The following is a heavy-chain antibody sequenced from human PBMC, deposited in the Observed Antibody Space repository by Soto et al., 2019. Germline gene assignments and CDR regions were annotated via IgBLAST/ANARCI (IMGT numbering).Heavy chain of an antibody. CDR1: GFTVTSST. J-gene: IGHJ5*02. CDR3: AAAPSYGDYQNWFDP. D-gene: IGHD4-17*01. Sequence: SGKVSCKASGFTVTSSTMLWVRQARGQRLEWIGWIVVGSGNTNYAQKFQERVTITRDMSTSTAYMELSSLRSEDTAVYYCAAAPSYGDYQNWFDPWGQGTLVTVSS. CDR2: IVVGSGNT. V-gene: IGHV1-58*02.